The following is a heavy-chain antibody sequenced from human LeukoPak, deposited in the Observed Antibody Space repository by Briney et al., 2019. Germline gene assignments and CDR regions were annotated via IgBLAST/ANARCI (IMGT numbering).Heavy chain of an antibody. CDR3: ARARQQLVLEYFQH. J-gene: IGHJ1*01. D-gene: IGHD6-13*01. CDR1: GGTFSSYA. Sequence: GASVKVSCKASGGTFSSYAISWVRQAPGQGLEWMGGIIPIFGTANYAQKFQGRVTITADESTSTAYMELSSLRSEDTAVYYCARARQQLVLEYFQHWGQGTLVTVSS. CDR2: IIPIFGTA. V-gene: IGHV1-69*13.